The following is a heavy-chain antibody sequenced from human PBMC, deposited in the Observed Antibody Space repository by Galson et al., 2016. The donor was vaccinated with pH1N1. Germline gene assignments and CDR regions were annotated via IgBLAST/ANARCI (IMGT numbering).Heavy chain of an antibody. Sequence: SVKVSCKASGGTPTFSSYGISWVRQAPGQGLEWMGSIITMFGTPNYAQKFQGRLTITADASTSTAYMELSGLRSEDTAIYYCARGLDYYGSGYYVIWGQGTLATVSS. V-gene: IGHV1-69*13. CDR2: IITMFGTP. D-gene: IGHD3-10*01. CDR1: GGTPTFSSYG. J-gene: IGHJ4*02. CDR3: ARGLDYYGSGYYVI.